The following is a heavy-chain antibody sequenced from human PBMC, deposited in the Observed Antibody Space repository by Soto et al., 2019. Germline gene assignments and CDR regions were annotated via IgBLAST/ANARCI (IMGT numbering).Heavy chain of an antibody. J-gene: IGHJ6*02. CDR2: IIPIFGTA. CDR1: GGTFSSYA. CDR3: ASRIYCSGGSCYDYYGMDV. Sequence: ASVKVSCKASGGTFSSYAISWVRQAPGQGLDWMGGIIPIFGTANYAQKFQGRVTITADESTSTAYMELSSLRSEDTAVYYCASRIYCSGGSCYDYYGMDVWGQGTTVTVSS. D-gene: IGHD2-15*01. V-gene: IGHV1-69*13.